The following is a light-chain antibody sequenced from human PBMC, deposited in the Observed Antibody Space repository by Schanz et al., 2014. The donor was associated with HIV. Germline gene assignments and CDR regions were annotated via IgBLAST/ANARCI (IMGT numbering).Light chain of an antibody. CDR3: CSYVGSTTVI. Sequence: QSALTQPPSASGSPGQSVTISCTGTSSDVGGYNFVSWFQQHPGKAPKLMIYEVTKRPSGVPARFSGSKSGNTASLTISGLQAEDEADYYCCSYVGSTTVIFGGGTKLTVL. CDR2: EVT. J-gene: IGLJ2*01. CDR1: SSDVGGYNF. V-gene: IGLV2-8*01.